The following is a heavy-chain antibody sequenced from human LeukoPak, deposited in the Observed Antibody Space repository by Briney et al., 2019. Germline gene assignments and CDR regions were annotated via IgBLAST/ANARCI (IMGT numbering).Heavy chain of an antibody. V-gene: IGHV5-51*01. CDR3: ARHSDVIGAI. Sequence: GESLKISCKASGYTFTHQWIGWVRPMSGSGLEWMGIIYPRDSDTIYSTSFQGHVTISADTSINPAYLEWSSLEASDTAIYYCARHSDVIGAIWGQGTLVTVSS. D-gene: IGHD3-10*01. CDR2: IYPRDSDT. CDR1: GYTFTHQW. J-gene: IGHJ4*02.